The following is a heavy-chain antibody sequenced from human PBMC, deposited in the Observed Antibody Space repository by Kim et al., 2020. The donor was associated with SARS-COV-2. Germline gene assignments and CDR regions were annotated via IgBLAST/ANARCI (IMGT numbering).Heavy chain of an antibody. J-gene: IGHJ5*02. CDR1: GGSINSDY. Sequence: SETLSLTCTVSGGSINSDYWNWIRQPPGKGLEWIGYIYYSGSTKNNPSLKSRVTISVDTSKNQFALKLSSVTAADTAGYYCARRQSATYWFDPWSQGTLVTVSS. V-gene: IGHV4-59*08. CDR3: ARRQSATYWFDP. CDR2: IYYSGST.